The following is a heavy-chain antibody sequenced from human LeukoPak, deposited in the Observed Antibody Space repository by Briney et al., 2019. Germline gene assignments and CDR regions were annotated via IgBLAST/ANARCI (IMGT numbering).Heavy chain of an antibody. Sequence: GESLKISCKGSGYSFTTYWIGWVRQMPGKGLEWMGIIYPGDSDTSYSPSFQGQVTISADKSISTAYLQWSSLKASDTAMYYCARRLGQWGSSPGFYWFDPWGQGTLVTVSS. V-gene: IGHV5-51*01. CDR1: GYSFTTYW. D-gene: IGHD6-6*01. CDR2: IYPGDSDT. CDR3: ARRLGQWGSSPGFYWFDP. J-gene: IGHJ5*02.